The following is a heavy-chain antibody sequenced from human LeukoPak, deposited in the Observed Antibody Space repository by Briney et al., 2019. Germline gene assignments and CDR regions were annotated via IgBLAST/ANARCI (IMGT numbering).Heavy chain of an antibody. J-gene: IGHJ4*02. CDR2: INPYNGNT. CDR1: GRTFSSYA. D-gene: IGHD3-22*01. Sequence: GASVKVSCKASGRTFSSYAISWVRQAPGQGLEGMGWINPYNGNTNYAQKVQGRATMTTATSTGTAYMELRSLRSDDTAVYYCARDQFDGYYYDSSGYYYFDYWGQGALVTVSS. V-gene: IGHV1-18*01. CDR3: ARDQFDGYYYDSSGYYYFDY.